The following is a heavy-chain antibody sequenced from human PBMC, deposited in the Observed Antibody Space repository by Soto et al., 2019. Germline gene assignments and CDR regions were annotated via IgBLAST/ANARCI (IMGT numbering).Heavy chain of an antibody. J-gene: IGHJ6*01. D-gene: IGHD2-21*02. CDR2: FDPEDGET. CDR3: ATVSDCGGDCYPMSYYYYYGMDV. V-gene: IGHV1-24*01. Sequence: ASGKVSCKVSGYTLTELSMHWVRQAPGKGLEWMGGFDPEDGETIYAQKFQGRVTMTEDTSTDTAYMELSSLRSEDTAVYYCATVSDCGGDCYPMSYYYYYGMDVWGQGTTVPACS. CDR1: GYTLTELS.